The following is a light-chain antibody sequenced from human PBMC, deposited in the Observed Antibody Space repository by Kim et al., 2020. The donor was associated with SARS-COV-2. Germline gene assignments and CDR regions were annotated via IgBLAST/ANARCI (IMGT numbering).Light chain of an antibody. Sequence: LSPGESATLSCMASQSVSSSYLAWYQQKPGQAPRLLIYGASSRATGIPDRFSGSGSGTDFTLTISRLEPEDFAVYYCQQYGSSLYTFGQGTKLGI. CDR1: QSVSSSY. J-gene: IGKJ2*01. CDR2: GAS. V-gene: IGKV3-20*01. CDR3: QQYGSSLYT.